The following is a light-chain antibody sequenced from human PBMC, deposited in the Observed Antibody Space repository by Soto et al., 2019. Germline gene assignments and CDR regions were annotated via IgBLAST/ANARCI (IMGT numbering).Light chain of an antibody. CDR2: DAY. J-gene: IGKJ5*01. CDR3: QQHNQWPIT. CDR1: QSFRGL. V-gene: IGKV3-11*01. Sequence: EVVLTQSPVTLSFSPGESATLSCRASQSFRGLLAWYQQKPGQAPRLLIYDAYNRATGIPPRFSGSGSGTEFTLTINSLQSEDSAVYYCQQHNQWPITFGQGTRLEI.